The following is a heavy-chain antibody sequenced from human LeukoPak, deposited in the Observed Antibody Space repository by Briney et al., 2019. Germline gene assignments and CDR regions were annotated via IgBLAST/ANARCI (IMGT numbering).Heavy chain of an antibody. V-gene: IGHV1-18*01. D-gene: IGHD5-18*01. CDR2: ISAYNGNT. Sequence: ASVKVSCKASGYTFTSYGISWVRQAPGQGLEWMGWISAYNGNTNYAQKLQGRVTMTTDTSTSTAYMELRSLRSDDTAVYYCASGLIRGYSYGPVEYYYYMDVWGKGATVTVSS. CDR1: GYTFTSYG. CDR3: ASGLIRGYSYGPVEYYYYMDV. J-gene: IGHJ6*03.